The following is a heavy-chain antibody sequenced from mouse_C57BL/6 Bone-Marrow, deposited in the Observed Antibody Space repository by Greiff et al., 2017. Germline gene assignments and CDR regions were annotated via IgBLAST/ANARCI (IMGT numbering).Heavy chain of an antibody. CDR3: ARGNYYGSSWYFDV. CDR2: IYPGSGST. CDR1: GYTFTSYW. Sequence: VQLQQPGAELVKPGASVKMSCKASGYTFTSYWVTWVKQRPGQGLEWIGDIYPGSGSTNYNEKFKSKATLTVDTSSSTAYMQLSSLTSEDSAVYYCARGNYYGSSWYFDVWGTGTTVTVSS. V-gene: IGHV1-55*01. J-gene: IGHJ1*03. D-gene: IGHD1-1*01.